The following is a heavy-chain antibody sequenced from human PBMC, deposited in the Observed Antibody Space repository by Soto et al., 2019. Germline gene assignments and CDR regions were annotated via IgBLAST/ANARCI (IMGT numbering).Heavy chain of an antibody. CDR3: ARDVAAAAT. D-gene: IGHD6-13*01. CDR2: INAGNGNT. V-gene: IGHV1-3*01. CDR1: RYTFTNYA. J-gene: IGHJ5*02. Sequence: ASVKVSCNASRYTFTNYAIHCVRQAPGQRLEWMGWINAGNGNTKYSQKFQGRVTITKDTSASTAYMELSSLRSEDRAVYYCARDVAAAATWGQGTLATDSS.